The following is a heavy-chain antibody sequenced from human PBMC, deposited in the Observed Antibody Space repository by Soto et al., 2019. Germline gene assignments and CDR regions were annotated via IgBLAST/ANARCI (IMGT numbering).Heavy chain of an antibody. V-gene: IGHV1-46*01. CDR3: ARGGHVVVVTAALDS. CDR1: GDTFTDYY. D-gene: IGHD2-21*02. Sequence: QVQLMQSGAEVKKPGASVKVSCKASGDTFTDYYIHWVRQAPGQGLEWMGTVNPSGGHTTYAQHFLGRVTMTRDTSTSTLYVELNSLTSDDTAVYYCARGGHVVVVTAALDSWGQGTLVTVSS. CDR2: VNPSGGHT. J-gene: IGHJ4*02.